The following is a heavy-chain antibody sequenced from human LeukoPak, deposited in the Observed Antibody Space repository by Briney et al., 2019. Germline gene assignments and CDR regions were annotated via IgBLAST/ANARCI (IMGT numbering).Heavy chain of an antibody. CDR2: ISNRGDYI. J-gene: IGHJ5*02. CDR1: GFTFTSYS. D-gene: IGHD2-2*01. Sequence: GGSLRLSCSASGFTFTSYSMNWVRQAPGKGLEWVSSISNRGDYIYYADSVKGRFTISRDNSKNTLYLQMNSLRAEDTAVYYCAKVGTYCSSTSCYRSRVTWFDPWGQGTLVTVSS. V-gene: IGHV3-21*01. CDR3: AKVGTYCSSTSCYRSRVTWFDP.